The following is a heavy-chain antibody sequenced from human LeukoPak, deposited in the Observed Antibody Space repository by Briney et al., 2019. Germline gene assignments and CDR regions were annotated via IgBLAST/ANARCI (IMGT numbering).Heavy chain of an antibody. V-gene: IGHV1-2*02. CDR2: INPNSGGT. Sequence: ASVKVSCKASGYTFTGYYMHWVRQAPGQGLEWMGWINPNSGGTNYAQKFQGRVTMTRDTSISTAYMELSRLRSDDTAVYYCARAPVPAAIRRFDYWGQGTLVTVSS. D-gene: IGHD2-2*02. CDR1: GYTFTGYY. CDR3: ARAPVPAAIRRFDY. J-gene: IGHJ4*02.